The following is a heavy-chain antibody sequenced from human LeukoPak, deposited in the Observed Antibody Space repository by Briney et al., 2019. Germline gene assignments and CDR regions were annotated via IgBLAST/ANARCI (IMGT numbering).Heavy chain of an antibody. J-gene: IGHJ4*02. D-gene: IGHD3-10*01. CDR3: AKDYGSGSYYFLDY. V-gene: IGHV3-30*02. Sequence: GGSLRLSCATSGFTFRTYWMSWVRQAPGKGLEWVAVIWYDGSNKYYADSVKGRFTISRDNSKNTLYLQMNSLRAEDTALYYCAKDYGSGSYYFLDYWGQGTLVTVSS. CDR1: GFTFRTYW. CDR2: IWYDGSNK.